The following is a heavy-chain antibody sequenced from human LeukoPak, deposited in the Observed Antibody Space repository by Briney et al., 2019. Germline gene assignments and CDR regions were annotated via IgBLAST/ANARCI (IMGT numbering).Heavy chain of an antibody. Sequence: GGSLRLSCAASGFTFSSYEMNWVRQAPGKGLEWVSYISSSGGTIYYADSVKGRFTISRDNAKNTLYLQMNSLRAEDTAVYYCASVGSYCGGDCQQSRDYWGQGTLVTVSS. CDR1: GFTFSSYE. D-gene: IGHD2-21*02. CDR3: ASVGSYCGGDCQQSRDY. J-gene: IGHJ4*02. V-gene: IGHV3-48*03. CDR2: ISSSGGTI.